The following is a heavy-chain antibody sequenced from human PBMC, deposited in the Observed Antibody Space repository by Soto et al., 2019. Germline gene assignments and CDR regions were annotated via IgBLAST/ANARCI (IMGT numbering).Heavy chain of an antibody. V-gene: IGHV4-30-2*06. CDR2: IYPTGST. J-gene: IGHJ6*02. D-gene: IGHD3-10*01. CDR1: GGSISSGGYS. Sequence: SETLSLTCTVSGGSISSGGYSWSWIRQSPEKGLEWLGCIYPTGSTYYHPSLKSRVTISIDTSRNQFSLNLTSVTAADTAVYYCARAPPGPSPRWDLWGHGTTVTVSS. CDR3: ARAPPGPSPRWDL.